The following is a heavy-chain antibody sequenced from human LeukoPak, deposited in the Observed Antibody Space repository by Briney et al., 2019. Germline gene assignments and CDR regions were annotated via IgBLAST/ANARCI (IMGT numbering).Heavy chain of an antibody. CDR3: ARSDFWSGYFDY. CDR2: ISAYNGNT. CDR1: GYTFTSYG. J-gene: IGHJ4*02. Sequence: ASVKVSCKASGYTFTSYGISWVRQAPGQGLEWMGWISAYNGNTNYAQKLQGRVTMTRDTSISTAYMELSRLRSDDTAVYYCARSDFWSGYFDYWGQGTLVTVSS. D-gene: IGHD3-3*01. V-gene: IGHV1-18*01.